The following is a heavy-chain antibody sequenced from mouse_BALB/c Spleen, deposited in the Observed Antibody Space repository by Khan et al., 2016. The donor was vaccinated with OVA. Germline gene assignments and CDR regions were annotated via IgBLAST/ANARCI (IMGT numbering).Heavy chain of an antibody. CDR2: IIYTGNT. CDR1: GDSITTGY. Sequence: EVQLQESGPSLVKPSQTLSLTCSVTGDSITTGYWNWIRKFPGKKLEYMGYIIYTGNTYYTPSIKSRNSITRHTSNNQYYLQLNSVTDEDTATYYCARSTYRYSFVYWGQGTLVTVSA. V-gene: IGHV3-8*02. CDR3: ARSTYRYSFVY. J-gene: IGHJ3*01. D-gene: IGHD2-14*01.